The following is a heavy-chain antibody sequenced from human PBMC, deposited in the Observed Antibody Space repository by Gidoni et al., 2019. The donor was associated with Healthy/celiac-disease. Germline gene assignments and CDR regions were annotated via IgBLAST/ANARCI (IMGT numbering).Heavy chain of an antibody. CDR1: GFTSSSYS. CDR2: ISSSSSYI. V-gene: IGHV3-21*01. CDR3: ARQSSGSPDWFDP. Sequence: EVQLVESGGGLVKPGGSLRLSCAASGFTSSSYSMNWVRQAPGKGLEWVSSISSSSSYIYYADSVKGRFTISRDNAKNSLYLQMNSLRAEDTAVYYCARQSSGSPDWFDPWGQGTLVTVSS. D-gene: IGHD6-19*01. J-gene: IGHJ5*02.